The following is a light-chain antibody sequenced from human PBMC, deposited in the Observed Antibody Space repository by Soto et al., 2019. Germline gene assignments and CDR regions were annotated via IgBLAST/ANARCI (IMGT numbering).Light chain of an antibody. J-gene: IGKJ5*01. CDR3: QQLNSYHRIT. Sequence: DIQLTQSPSFLSASVGDRVTITCRASQGISSYLAWYQQRPGKAPKLLIYAASTLQGGVPSRFRGSGSGTEFTLTISSLKPQDFANYYCQQLNSYHRITFGQGTRLEIK. CDR2: AAS. CDR1: QGISSY. V-gene: IGKV1-9*01.